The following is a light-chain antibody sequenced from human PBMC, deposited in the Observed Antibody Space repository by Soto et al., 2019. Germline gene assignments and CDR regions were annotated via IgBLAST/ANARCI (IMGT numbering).Light chain of an antibody. CDR2: AAS. CDR1: QGISSY. J-gene: IGKJ4*01. CDR3: QQLNSY. Sequence: DIQLTQSPSFLSASVGDRVTITCRASQGISSYLAWYQQKPGKAPKLLIYAASTLQSGVPSRFGGSGSGTEFTLTISSLQPEDFATYYCQQLNSYFGGGTKVEIK. V-gene: IGKV1-9*01.